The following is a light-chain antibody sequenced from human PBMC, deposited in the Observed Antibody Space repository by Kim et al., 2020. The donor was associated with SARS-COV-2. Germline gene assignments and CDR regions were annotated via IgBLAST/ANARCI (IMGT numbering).Light chain of an antibody. CDR2: SAS. CDR3: QKYSSGPRT. Sequence: ASVGDRVSITCRASQGINNYLAWYQQKPGKVPKLLIYSASTLQSGVPSRFSGSGSGTDFTLVISSLQPEDVATYYCQKYSSGPRTFGQGTKVDIK. CDR1: QGINNY. V-gene: IGKV1-27*01. J-gene: IGKJ1*01.